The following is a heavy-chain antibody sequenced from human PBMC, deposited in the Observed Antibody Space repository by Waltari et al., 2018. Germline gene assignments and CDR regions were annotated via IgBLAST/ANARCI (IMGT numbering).Heavy chain of an antibody. CDR2: IYHSGST. J-gene: IGHJ4*02. CDR3: ASGELELGL. CDR1: GYSISSGYY. Sequence: QVQLQESGPGLVKPSETLSLTCTVSGYSISSGYYWGWIRQPPGKGLEWIGSIYHSGSTYYNPSLKSRVTISVDTSKNQFSLKLSSVTAADTAVYYCASGELELGLWGQGTLVTVSS. V-gene: IGHV4-38-2*02. D-gene: IGHD1-7*01.